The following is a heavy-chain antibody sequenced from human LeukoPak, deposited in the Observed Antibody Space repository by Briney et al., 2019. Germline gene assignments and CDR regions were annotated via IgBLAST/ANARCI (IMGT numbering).Heavy chain of an antibody. D-gene: IGHD3-22*01. CDR1: DGSISSYY. Sequence: SETLSLTCTVSDGSISSYYWSWIRQPPGKGLEWIGYIYYSGSTNYNPSLKSRVTISVDTSKNQFSLKLSSVTAADTAVYYCARDAPYYYDSSGYYDYWGQGTLVTVSS. CDR3: ARDAPYYYDSSGYYDY. CDR2: IYYSGST. V-gene: IGHV4-59*01. J-gene: IGHJ4*02.